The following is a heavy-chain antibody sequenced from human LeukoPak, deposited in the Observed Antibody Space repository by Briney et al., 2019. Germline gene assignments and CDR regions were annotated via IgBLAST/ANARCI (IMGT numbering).Heavy chain of an antibody. Sequence: PGGSLRLSCAASGFTSSSYAMSWVRQAPGKGLEWVSAISGSGGSTYYADPVKGRFTISRDNSKNTLYLQMNSLRAEDTAVYYCAKFKSGKIAVAGTGLSYWGQGTLVTVSS. V-gene: IGHV3-23*01. J-gene: IGHJ4*02. CDR3: AKFKSGKIAVAGTGLSY. D-gene: IGHD6-19*01. CDR1: GFTSSSYA. CDR2: ISGSGGST.